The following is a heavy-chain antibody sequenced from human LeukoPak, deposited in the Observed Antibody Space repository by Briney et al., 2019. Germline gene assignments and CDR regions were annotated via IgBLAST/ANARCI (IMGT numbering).Heavy chain of an antibody. J-gene: IGHJ4*02. V-gene: IGHV4-39*01. D-gene: IGHD6-6*01. Sequence: PSETLSLTCTVSGGSVSSTTYYWSWIRQPPGKGLEWIASINYSGSTYYNPSLKSRVTISVDTSENQFSLKLSSVTAADTAVYYCARGRAARLDYWGQGTLVTVSS. CDR2: INYSGST. CDR1: GGSVSSTTYY. CDR3: ARGRAARLDY.